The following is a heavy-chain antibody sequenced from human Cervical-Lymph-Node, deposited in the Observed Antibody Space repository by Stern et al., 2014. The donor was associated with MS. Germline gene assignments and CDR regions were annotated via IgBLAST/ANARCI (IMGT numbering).Heavy chain of an antibody. CDR2: ISAYNGNT. CDR3: ARDGSLWFGDHITALAFDI. Sequence: QMQLVQSGAEVKKPGASVKVSCKASGYTFTSYGISWVRQAPGQGLEWMGWISAYNGNTNYAQKLQGRVTMTTDTSTSTAYMELRSLRSDDTAVYYCARDGSLWFGDHITALAFDIWGQGTMVTVSS. CDR1: GYTFTSYG. V-gene: IGHV1-18*04. D-gene: IGHD3-10*01. J-gene: IGHJ3*02.